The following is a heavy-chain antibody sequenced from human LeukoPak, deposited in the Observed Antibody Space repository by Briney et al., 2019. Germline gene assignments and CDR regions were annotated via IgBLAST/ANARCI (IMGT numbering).Heavy chain of an antibody. Sequence: SETLSLTSTVSGGSISSYNWSWMRQPPGKGLEWRGYIYYSGSTYYNPSLKSRVTISVDPSKHQFSLKVSSVTAGHSAVYYCARRAREAFAYWGQGTLVSVSS. CDR3: ARRAREAFAY. CDR1: GGSISSYN. D-gene: IGHD1-26*01. V-gene: IGHV4-59*01. CDR2: IYYSGST. J-gene: IGHJ4*02.